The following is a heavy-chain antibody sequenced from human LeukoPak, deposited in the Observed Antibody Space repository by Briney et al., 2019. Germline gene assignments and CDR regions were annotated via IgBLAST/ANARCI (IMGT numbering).Heavy chain of an antibody. V-gene: IGHV3-53*01. D-gene: IGHD3-10*01. CDR2: IYSGGST. Sequence: PGGSLRFSCAASGFTVSSNYMSWVRQAPGKGLEWVSVIYSGGSTYYADSVKGRFTISRDNSKNTLYLQMNSLRAEDTAVYYCARDLRSGYYYGSGSYSEDWGQGTLVTVSS. J-gene: IGHJ4*02. CDR1: GFTVSSNY. CDR3: ARDLRSGYYYGSGSYSED.